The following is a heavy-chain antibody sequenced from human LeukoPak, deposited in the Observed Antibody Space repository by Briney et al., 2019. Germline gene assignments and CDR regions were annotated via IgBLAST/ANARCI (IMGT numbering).Heavy chain of an antibody. CDR2: ISAYNGNT. Sequence: ASVKVSCKASGYTFTSYGISWVRQAPGQGLEWMGWISAYNGNTNYAQKLQGRVTMTTDTSTSTAYMELRSLRSDDTAVYYCATAAQYSSIYGGRMDVWGQGTTVTVSS. CDR1: GYTFTSYG. D-gene: IGHD6-13*01. CDR3: ATAAQYSSIYGGRMDV. J-gene: IGHJ6*02. V-gene: IGHV1-18*01.